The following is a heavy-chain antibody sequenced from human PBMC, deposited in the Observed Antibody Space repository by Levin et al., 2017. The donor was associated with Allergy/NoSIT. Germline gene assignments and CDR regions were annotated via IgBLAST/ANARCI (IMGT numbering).Heavy chain of an antibody. V-gene: IGHV4-4*02. CDR3: ARKGYTTGWIDP. J-gene: IGHJ5*02. Sequence: SETLSLTCAVSGGSISSSNWWSWVRQPPGKGLEWIGEIYHSGSTNYNPSLKSRVTILVDKSKNHFSLNLNSVTAADTAVYYCARKGYTTGWIDPWGQGILVTVSS. D-gene: IGHD5-24*01. CDR2: IYHSGST. CDR1: GGSISSSNW.